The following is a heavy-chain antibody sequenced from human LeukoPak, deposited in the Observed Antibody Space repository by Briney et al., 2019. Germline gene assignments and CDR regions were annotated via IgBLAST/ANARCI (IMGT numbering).Heavy chain of an antibody. J-gene: IGHJ4*02. V-gene: IGHV3-7*04. CDR1: GFTFSSYW. Sequence: GGSLRLSCAASGFTFSSYWMTWVRQAPGKGLEWVASIKQDGSDKYYVDSVKGRFTISRDNAKNSLYLQMNSLRAEDTAVYYCAGDLWGGSGSGFDYWGQGTLVTVSS. D-gene: IGHD3-10*01. CDR2: IKQDGSDK. CDR3: AGDLWGGSGSGFDY.